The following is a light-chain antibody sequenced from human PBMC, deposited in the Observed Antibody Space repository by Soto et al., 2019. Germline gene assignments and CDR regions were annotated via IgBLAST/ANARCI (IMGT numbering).Light chain of an antibody. J-gene: IGLJ1*01. CDR3: SSYTSSTRV. Sequence: QSVLTQPASVSGSPGQSITISCTGTSSDVGGYNYVSWYQQHPGKAPNLMIYDVSNRPSGVSNRFSGSKSGNTASLTISGLQAEDEADYYCSSYTSSTRVFGTGTKVTVL. CDR2: DVS. V-gene: IGLV2-14*01. CDR1: SSDVGGYNY.